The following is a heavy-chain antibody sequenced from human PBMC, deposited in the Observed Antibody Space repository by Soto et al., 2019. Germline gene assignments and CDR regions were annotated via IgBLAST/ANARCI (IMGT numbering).Heavy chain of an antibody. J-gene: IGHJ6*02. CDR1: GFTFNSYS. CDR3: VRDYRYALDV. CDR2: IGSGGAPI. Sequence: GGSLRLSCAASGFTFNSYSMNLVRQAPGKGLEYISYIGSGGAPISYAGSVKGRFTISRDNDKNSLFLQMDNLRDEDTAVYYCVRDYRYALDVWGQGTTVTVSS. D-gene: IGHD5-18*01. V-gene: IGHV3-48*02.